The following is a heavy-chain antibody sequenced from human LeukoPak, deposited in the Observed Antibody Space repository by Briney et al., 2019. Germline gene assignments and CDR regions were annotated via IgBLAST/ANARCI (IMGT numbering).Heavy chain of an antibody. V-gene: IGHV3-43D*03. CDR2: IRWEGVTT. J-gene: IGHJ6*03. D-gene: IGHD3-10*01. CDR3: AKDGLRLVRYGSGSYYSYYYYMDV. CDR1: GSTFNIYS. Sequence: PGGSRRLSWAPYGSTFNIYSMTWARQPPGKVREWVVLIRWEGVTTYYAGSVKGRFTISRDNSKNSLYLQMNSLRAEDTALYYCAKDGLRLVRYGSGSYYSYYYYMDVWGKGTTVTVSS.